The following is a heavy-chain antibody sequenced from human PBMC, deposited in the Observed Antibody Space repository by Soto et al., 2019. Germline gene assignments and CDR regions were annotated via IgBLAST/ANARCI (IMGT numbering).Heavy chain of an antibody. Sequence: SETLSLTCTVSGGSISSSSYYCGWIRQPPGKGLEWIGSIYYSGSTYYNPSLKSRVTISVDTSKNQFSLKLSSVTAADTAVYYCARREGDDYIWGSYRYSPFDYWGQGTLVTVSS. J-gene: IGHJ4*02. D-gene: IGHD3-16*02. CDR2: IYYSGST. CDR1: GGSISSSSYY. V-gene: IGHV4-39*01. CDR3: ARREGDDYIWGSYRYSPFDY.